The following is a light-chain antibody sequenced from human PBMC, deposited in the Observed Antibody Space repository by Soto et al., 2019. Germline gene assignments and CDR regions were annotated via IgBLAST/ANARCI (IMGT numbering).Light chain of an antibody. CDR2: DAS. CDR1: QSVHTK. Sequence: EILMTQSPATLSVSPGERATLSCRASQSVHTKVAWYQQKPGQPPRLLISDASTRAPDFPGRFSGDGSGTEFTLTISSVQSEDFAVYHCLQYTAWPWTFGQGTKVEVK. V-gene: IGKV3-15*01. CDR3: LQYTAWPWT. J-gene: IGKJ1*01.